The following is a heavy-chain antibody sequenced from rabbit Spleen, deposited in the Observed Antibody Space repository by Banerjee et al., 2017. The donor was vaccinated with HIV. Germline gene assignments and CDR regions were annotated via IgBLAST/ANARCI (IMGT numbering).Heavy chain of an antibody. CDR1: GFSFSNTYW. D-gene: IGHD1-1*01. CDR3: ARDLVAVIGWNFDL. V-gene: IGHV1S40*01. CDR2: IGVGSTGST. J-gene: IGHJ4*01. Sequence: QSLEESGGDLVKPGASLTLTCTASGFSFSNTYWVWWVRQAPGKGLEWIARIGVGSTGSTYYASWAKGRFIMSRTSSTTVTLQMTSLTAADTATYFCARDLVAVIGWNFDLWGPGTLVTVS.